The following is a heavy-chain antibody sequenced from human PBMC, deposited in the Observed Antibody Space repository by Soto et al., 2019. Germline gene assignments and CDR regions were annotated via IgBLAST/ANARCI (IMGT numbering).Heavy chain of an antibody. CDR2: IYYSGST. Sequence: QLHLRESGPGLVKPSETLSLTCTVSGGSITSSSYYWGWIRQPPGKGLEWIGSIYYSGSTYYNPSLKSRATISVDTSKNQCSLKLSSVTAADTAVYYCATQEVGGSYVYTFDPWGQGTLVTVSS. CDR3: ATQEVGGSYVYTFDP. J-gene: IGHJ5*02. V-gene: IGHV4-39*01. CDR1: GGSITSSSYY. D-gene: IGHD1-26*01.